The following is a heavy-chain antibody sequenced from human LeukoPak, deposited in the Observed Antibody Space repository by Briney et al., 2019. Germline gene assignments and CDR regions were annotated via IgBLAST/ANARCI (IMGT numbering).Heavy chain of an antibody. CDR3: ARLYYYDSSGYLYSWFDP. CDR2: IYYSGST. D-gene: IGHD3-22*01. J-gene: IGHJ5*02. V-gene: IGHV4-34*01. CDR1: GGSFSGYY. Sequence: PSETLSLTCAVYGGSFSGYYWGWIRQPPGKGLEWIGSIYYSGSTYYNPSLKSRVTISVDTSKNQFSLKLSSVTAADTAVYYCARLYYYDSSGYLYSWFDPWGQGTLVTVSS.